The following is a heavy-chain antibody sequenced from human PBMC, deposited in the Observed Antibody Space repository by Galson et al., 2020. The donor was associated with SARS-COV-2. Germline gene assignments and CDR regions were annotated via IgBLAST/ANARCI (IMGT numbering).Heavy chain of an antibody. CDR2: INPSGGST. D-gene: IGHD2-8*01. Sequence: ASVKVSCKASGYTFTSYYMHWVRQAPGQGLEWMGIINPSGGSTSYAQKFQGRVTMTRDTSTSTVYMELSSLRSEDTAVYYCARGARATQYVPARYFDYWGQGTLVTVSS. V-gene: IGHV1-46*01. CDR3: ARGARATQYVPARYFDY. J-gene: IGHJ4*02. CDR1: GYTFTSYY.